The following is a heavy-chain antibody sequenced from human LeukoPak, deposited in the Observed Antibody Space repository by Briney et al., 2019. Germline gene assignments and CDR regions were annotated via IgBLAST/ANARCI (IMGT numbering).Heavy chain of an antibody. CDR2: TSYDGSTK. J-gene: IGHJ4*02. D-gene: IGHD3-16*01. CDR3: ARDSQSTLYYFDY. Sequence: PGGSLRLSCAASGFTFSSFALHWVRQAPGRGLEWVAVTSYDGSTKYYADSVKGRFTVSRDNSKKTLYLQMNSLRAEDTAVYYCARDSQSTLYYFDYWGQGTLVTVSS. CDR1: GFTFSSFA. V-gene: IGHV3-30*04.